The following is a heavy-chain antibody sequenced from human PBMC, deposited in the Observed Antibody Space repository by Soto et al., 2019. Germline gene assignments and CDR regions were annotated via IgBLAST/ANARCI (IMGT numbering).Heavy chain of an antibody. CDR1: GGSFSGYY. CDR2: INHSGST. V-gene: IGHV4-34*01. CDR3: ARGRRYYYYYYMDV. J-gene: IGHJ6*03. Sequence: SETLSLTCAVYGGSFSGYYWSWIRQPPGKELEWIGEINHSGSTNYNPSLKSRVTISVDTSKNQFSLKLSSVTAADTAVYYCARGRRYYYYYYMDVWGKGTTVTVSS.